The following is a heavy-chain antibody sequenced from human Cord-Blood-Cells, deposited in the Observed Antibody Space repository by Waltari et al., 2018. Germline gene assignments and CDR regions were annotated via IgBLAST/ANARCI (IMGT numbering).Heavy chain of an antibody. J-gene: IGHJ4*02. CDR2: IYYSGST. CDR1: GGSISSSSYY. V-gene: IGHV4-39*01. CDR3: ASTGYSSWYFDY. Sequence: QLQLQEPGPGLVKPSETLSPTCTVSGGSISSSSYYWVCLRQPPGKGLEWIGSIYYSGSTYYNPSLKSRVTISVDTSKNQFSLKLSSVTAADTAVYYCASTGYSSWYFDYWGQGTLVTVSS. D-gene: IGHD6-13*01.